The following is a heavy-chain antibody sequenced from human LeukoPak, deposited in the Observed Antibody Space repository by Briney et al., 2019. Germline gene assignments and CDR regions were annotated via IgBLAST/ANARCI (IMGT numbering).Heavy chain of an antibody. Sequence: SETLSLTCAVYGGSFSGYYWSWIRQPPGKGLEWIGETNHSGSTNYNPPLKSRVTISVDTSKNQFSLKLSSVTAADTAVYYCARGRLRITMVRPQGNYGMDVWGQGTTVTVSS. CDR2: TNHSGST. D-gene: IGHD3-10*01. J-gene: IGHJ6*02. CDR3: ARGRLRITMVRPQGNYGMDV. CDR1: GGSFSGYY. V-gene: IGHV4-34*01.